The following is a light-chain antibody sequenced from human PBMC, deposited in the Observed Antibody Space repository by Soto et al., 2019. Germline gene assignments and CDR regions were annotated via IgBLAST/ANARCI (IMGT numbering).Light chain of an antibody. Sequence: DIQMTQSPSSVSASVGDRVTITCRASQGIGDRVAWYQQKPGRVPQLLIYFASTLGSGVPSRFSGGGSGPDYILTISRLEPEDFAMYYCQQYGSSWTFGQGTKVDIK. J-gene: IGKJ1*01. V-gene: IGKV1-12*01. CDR2: FAS. CDR1: QGIGDR. CDR3: QQYGSSWT.